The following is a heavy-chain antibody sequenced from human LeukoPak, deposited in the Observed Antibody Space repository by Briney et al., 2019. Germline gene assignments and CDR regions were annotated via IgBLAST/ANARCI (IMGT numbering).Heavy chain of an antibody. Sequence: SVKVSCKASGGTFSSYAISWVRQAPGQGLEWMGRIIPIFGTANFAQKFQGRVTITTDESTSTAYMELSSLRSEDTAVYYCARSSLFGVVTGYFDYWGQGTLVTVSS. D-gene: IGHD3-3*01. CDR1: GGTFSSYA. CDR3: ARSSLFGVVTGYFDY. J-gene: IGHJ4*02. V-gene: IGHV1-69*05. CDR2: IIPIFGTA.